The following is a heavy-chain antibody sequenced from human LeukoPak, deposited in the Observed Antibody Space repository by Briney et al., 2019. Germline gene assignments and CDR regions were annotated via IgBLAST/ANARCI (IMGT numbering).Heavy chain of an antibody. CDR1: GGTFSSYA. CDR3: ARDVRGIVATPNWFDP. V-gene: IGHV1-69*05. CDR2: IIPIFGTA. Sequence: ASVKVSCKASGGTFSSYAISWVRQAPGQGLEWMGRIIPIFGTANYAQKFQGRVTITTDESTSTAYMELSSLRSEDTAVYYCARDVRGIVATPNWFDPWGQGTLVTVSS. D-gene: IGHD5-12*01. J-gene: IGHJ5*02.